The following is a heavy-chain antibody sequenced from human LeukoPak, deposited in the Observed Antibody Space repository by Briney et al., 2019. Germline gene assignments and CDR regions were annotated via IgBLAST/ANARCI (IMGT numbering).Heavy chain of an antibody. CDR3: ARDGHSDTSRALDY. V-gene: IGHV4-4*07. J-gene: IGHJ4*02. Sequence: SETLSLTRTVSGGSISSYYWSWIRQPAGKGLEWIGRIYPSGSTNYNPSLKSRVTMSVDTSKNHFSLNLSSVTAADTAVYYCARDGHSDTSRALDYWGQGTLVTVSS. D-gene: IGHD5-12*01. CDR1: GGSISSYY. CDR2: IYPSGST.